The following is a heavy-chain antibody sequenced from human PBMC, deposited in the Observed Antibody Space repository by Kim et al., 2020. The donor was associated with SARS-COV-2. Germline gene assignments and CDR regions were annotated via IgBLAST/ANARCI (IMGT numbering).Heavy chain of an antibody. CDR1: GGSISTSGYY. CDR2: IFYTGTT. V-gene: IGHV4-39*01. CDR3: ARQGAHQSYRVSCGYSPGGWPRTLEF. D-gene: IGHD2-15*01. Sequence: SETLSLTCTVSGGSISTSGYYWGWIRQPPGQGLEWIGNIFYTGTTNYNPSLSSRVIIGADTSKNQFSLKLTSVTASDSAVYYCARQGAHQSYRVSCGYSPGGWPRTLEFWGQGALVTVSS. J-gene: IGHJ4*02.